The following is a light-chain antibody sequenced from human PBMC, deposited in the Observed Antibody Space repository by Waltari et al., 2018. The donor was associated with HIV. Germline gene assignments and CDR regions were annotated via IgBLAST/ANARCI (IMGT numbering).Light chain of an antibody. J-gene: IGLJ3*02. V-gene: IGLV1-47*01. CDR2: RNN. CDR1: STHIARHS. CDR3: AAWDDSLSGSWV. Sequence: QSVMTQPPSASGTPGPRVTISFSGSSTHIARHSVNWSPQLPGTTPKLLIYRNNQRPSGVPDRFSGSKSGTSASLAISGLRSEDEADYYCAAWDDSLSGSWVFGGGTQVTVL.